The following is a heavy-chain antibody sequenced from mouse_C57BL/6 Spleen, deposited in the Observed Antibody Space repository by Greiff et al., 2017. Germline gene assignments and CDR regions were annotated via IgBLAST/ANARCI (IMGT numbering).Heavy chain of an antibody. J-gene: IGHJ2*01. CDR1: GYTFTSYW. CDR3: ARGIYYDTFYLDY. V-gene: IGHV1-72*01. Sequence: QVQLQQPGAELVKPGASVKLSCKASGYTFTSYWMHWVKQRPGRGLEWIGRIDPNSGGTKYNAKFKSKATLTVDKPSSTAYMQLSSLTSEDSAVYYCARGIYYDTFYLDYWGQGTTLTVSS. D-gene: IGHD2-4*01. CDR2: IDPNSGGT.